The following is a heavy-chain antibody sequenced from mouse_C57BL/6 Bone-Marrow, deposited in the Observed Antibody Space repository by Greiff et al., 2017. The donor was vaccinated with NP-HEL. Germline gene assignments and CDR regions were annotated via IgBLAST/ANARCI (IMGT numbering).Heavy chain of an antibody. Sequence: LVESGPELVKPGASVKISCKASGYTFTDYYINWVKQRPGQGLGWIGWIYPGSGNTKYNEKFKGKATLTVDTSSSTAYMQLSSLTSEDSAVYFCARNYYGSSYGYFDVWGTGTTVTVSS. V-gene: IGHV1-84*01. D-gene: IGHD1-1*01. J-gene: IGHJ1*03. CDR1: GYTFTDYY. CDR2: IYPGSGNT. CDR3: ARNYYGSSYGYFDV.